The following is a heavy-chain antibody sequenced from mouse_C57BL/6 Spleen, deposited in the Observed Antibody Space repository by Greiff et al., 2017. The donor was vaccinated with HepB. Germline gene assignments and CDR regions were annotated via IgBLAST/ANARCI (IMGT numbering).Heavy chain of an antibody. V-gene: IGHV1-85*01. Sequence: VKLVESGPELVKPGASVKLSCKASGYTFTSYVINWVKQRPGQGLEWIGWIYPRDGSTKYNEKFKGKATLTVDTSSSTAYMELHSLTSEDSAVYFCARKFITTVGFYFDYWGQGTTLTVSS. D-gene: IGHD1-1*01. CDR1: GYTFTSYV. CDR2: IYPRDGST. CDR3: ARKFITTVGFYFDY. J-gene: IGHJ2*01.